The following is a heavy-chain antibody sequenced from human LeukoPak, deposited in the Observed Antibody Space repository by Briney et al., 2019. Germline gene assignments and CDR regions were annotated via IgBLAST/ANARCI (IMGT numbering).Heavy chain of an antibody. CDR3: ARGPPNWGYDY. D-gene: IGHD7-27*01. J-gene: IGHJ4*02. Sequence: ASVKVSCKASGYAFTSYDFNWVRQATGQRPEWMGWMSPNSGDTGYAQKFQDRVTMTRNTSISTAYMELSSLRSDDTAVYYCARGPPNWGYDYWGPGTLATVSS. V-gene: IGHV1-8*01. CDR1: GYAFTSYD. CDR2: MSPNSGDT.